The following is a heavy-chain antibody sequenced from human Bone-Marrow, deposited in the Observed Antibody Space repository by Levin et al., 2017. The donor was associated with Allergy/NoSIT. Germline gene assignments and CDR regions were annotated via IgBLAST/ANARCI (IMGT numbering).Heavy chain of an antibody. CDR2: ISWNSGSI. V-gene: IGHV3-9*01. D-gene: IGHD3-3*01. Sequence: GGSLRLSCAASGFTFDDYAMHWVRQAPGKGLEWVSGISWNSGSIGYADSVKGRFTISRDNAKNSLYLQMNSLRAEDTALYYCAKEHGLFGVVIIHPYYFDYWGQGTLVTVSS. CDR1: GFTFDDYA. J-gene: IGHJ4*02. CDR3: AKEHGLFGVVIIHPYYFDY.